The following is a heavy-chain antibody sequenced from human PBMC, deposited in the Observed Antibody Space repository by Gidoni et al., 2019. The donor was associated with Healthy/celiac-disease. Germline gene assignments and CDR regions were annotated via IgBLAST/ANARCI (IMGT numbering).Heavy chain of an antibody. D-gene: IGHD3-9*01. J-gene: IGHJ6*02. CDR3: ARHWGGEGPTYYDILTGYAYYYYGMDV. CDR2: IYYSGST. V-gene: IGHV4-59*08. CDR1: GGSISSYY. Sequence: QVQLQESGPGLVKPSETLSLTCTVSGGSISSYYWSWIRQPPGKGLEWIGYIYYSGSTNYNPSLKSRVTISVDTSKNQFSLKLSSVTAADTAVYYCARHWGGEGPTYYDILTGYAYYYYGMDVWGQGTTVTVSS.